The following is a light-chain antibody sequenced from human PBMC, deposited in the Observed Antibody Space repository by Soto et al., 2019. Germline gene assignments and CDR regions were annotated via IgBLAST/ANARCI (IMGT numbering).Light chain of an antibody. Sequence: QSALTQPASVSGSPGQSITVSCTGTSSDVGAYDYVSWYQQHPGKVPKLMIYKVSNRPSGVSNRFSGSKSGNTASLTISGLQAEDEADYYCSSYTSSSYYVFGGGTKLTVL. CDR2: KVS. J-gene: IGLJ1*01. CDR1: SSDVGAYDY. CDR3: SSYTSSSYYV. V-gene: IGLV2-14*01.